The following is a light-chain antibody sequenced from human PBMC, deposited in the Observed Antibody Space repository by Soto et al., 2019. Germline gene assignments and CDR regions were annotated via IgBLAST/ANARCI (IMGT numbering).Light chain of an antibody. V-gene: IGLV2-14*01. Sequence: QSVLTQPAAVSGPPGQSITISCTGTSSDVGRYNYVSWYQQHSGKAPKLVIYEVRNRPSGISNRFSASKSGNTASLTISGLQAEDEADYYCTSYTSNTTWVFGGGTNSPS. CDR3: TSYTSNTTWV. CDR2: EVR. J-gene: IGLJ3*02. CDR1: SSDVGRYNY.